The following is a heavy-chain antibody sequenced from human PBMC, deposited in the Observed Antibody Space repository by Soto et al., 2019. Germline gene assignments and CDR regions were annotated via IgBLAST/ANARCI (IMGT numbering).Heavy chain of an antibody. CDR3: AHRQRTVYFDY. CDR2: IYWDDDK. J-gene: IGHJ4*02. V-gene: IGHV2-5*02. CDR1: GFSLSTSGVG. Sequence: QITLKESGPTLVKPTQTLTLTCTFSGFSLSTSGVGVGWIRQPPGKALEWLALIYWDDDKRYSPSLKCRLTITEDTSKNQVVLTMTNMDPVDTATYYCAHRQRTVYFDYWGQGTLVTVSS. D-gene: IGHD4-17*01.